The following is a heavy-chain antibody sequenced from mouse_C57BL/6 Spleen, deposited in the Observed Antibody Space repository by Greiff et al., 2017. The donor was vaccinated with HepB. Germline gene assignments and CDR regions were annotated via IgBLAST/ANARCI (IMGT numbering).Heavy chain of an antibody. CDR3: ARWGIAPYYAMDY. D-gene: IGHD1-3*01. CDR2: INPSSGYT. Sequence: QVQLQQSGAELAKPGASVKLSCKASGYTFTSYWIHWVKQRPGQGLEWIGYINPSSGYTKYNQKFKDKATLTADKSSSTAYMQLSSLTYEDSAVYYCARWGIAPYYAMDYWGQGTSVTVSS. CDR1: GYTFTSYW. J-gene: IGHJ4*01. V-gene: IGHV1-7*01.